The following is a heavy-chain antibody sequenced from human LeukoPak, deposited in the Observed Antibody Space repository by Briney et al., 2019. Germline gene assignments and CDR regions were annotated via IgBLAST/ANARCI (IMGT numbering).Heavy chain of an antibody. J-gene: IGHJ4*02. V-gene: IGHV1-2*02. D-gene: IGHD6-6*01. CDR1: GYTFTGYY. Sequence: ASVKVSCKASGYTFTGYYMHWVRQAPGQGLEWMGWINPNSGGTIYARKFRGRATMTRDTSISTAYMELSRLRSDDTAVYYCARPGIAARLSCPFDYWGQGTLVTVSS. CDR3: ARPGIAARLSCPFDY. CDR2: INPNSGGT.